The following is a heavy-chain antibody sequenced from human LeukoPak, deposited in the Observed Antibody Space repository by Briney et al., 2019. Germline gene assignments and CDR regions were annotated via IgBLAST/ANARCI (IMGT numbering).Heavy chain of an antibody. V-gene: IGHV3-64D*06. J-gene: IGHJ6*04. D-gene: IGHD2-8*01. CDR3: AGAQGDGPWQYYYGMDV. CDR2: ISSNGGST. Sequence: GGSLRLSCSASGFTFSCYAMHWVRQAPGKGLEYVSAISSNGGSTYYADSVKGRFTISRDNSKNTLYLQMSSLRAEDTAVYCCAGAQGDGPWQYYYGMDVWGKGTTVTVSS. CDR1: GFTFSCYA.